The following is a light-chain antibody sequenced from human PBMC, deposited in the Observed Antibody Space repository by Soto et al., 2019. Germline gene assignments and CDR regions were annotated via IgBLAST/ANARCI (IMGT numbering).Light chain of an antibody. CDR1: QSVTKY. Sequence: EVVLTQSPATLSLSPGERATLSCRASQSVTKYLAWYQQKPGQALRLLIYDVSKRATGIPARFSGSGSETDFTLTISSLEPEDFAVYYCHQRSNWPLTFGGGTKLEIK. CDR3: HQRSNWPLT. CDR2: DVS. J-gene: IGKJ4*01. V-gene: IGKV3-11*01.